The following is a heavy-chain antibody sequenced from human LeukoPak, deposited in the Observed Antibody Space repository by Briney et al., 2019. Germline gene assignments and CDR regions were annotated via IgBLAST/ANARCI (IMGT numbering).Heavy chain of an antibody. CDR1: GGSISSYY. D-gene: IGHD3-22*01. Sequence: KSSETLSVTCTVSGGSISSYYWSWIRQPPGKGLEWIGYIYYSGSTNYNPSLKSRVTISVDTSKNQFSLNLSSVTAADTAVYYCAPPPYYYEANGYSVAWGQGTLVTVSS. CDR3: APPPYYYEANGYSVA. J-gene: IGHJ5*02. V-gene: IGHV4-59*12. CDR2: IYYSGST.